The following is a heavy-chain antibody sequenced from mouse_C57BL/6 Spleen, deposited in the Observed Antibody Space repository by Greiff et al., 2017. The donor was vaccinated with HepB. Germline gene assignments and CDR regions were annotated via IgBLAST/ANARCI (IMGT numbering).Heavy chain of an antibody. Sequence: VQLQQSGPELVKPGASVKISCKASGYTFTDYYMNWVKQSHGKSLEWIGDINPNNGGTSYNQKFKGKATLTVDKSSSTAYMERRSLTSEDSAVYYCASYYSNGNYWGQGTTLTVSS. D-gene: IGHD2-5*01. CDR1: GYTFTDYY. CDR2: INPNNGGT. V-gene: IGHV1-26*01. CDR3: ASYYSNGNY. J-gene: IGHJ2*01.